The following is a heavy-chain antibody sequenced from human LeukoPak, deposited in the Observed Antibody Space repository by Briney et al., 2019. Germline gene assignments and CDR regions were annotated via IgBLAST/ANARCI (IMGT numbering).Heavy chain of an antibody. J-gene: IGHJ4*02. CDR2: ISRSSETI. V-gene: IGHV3-48*04. CDR1: GFTFSSSS. D-gene: IGHD3-10*01. Sequence: GGSLRLSCAASGFTFSSSSMNWVRQAPGKGLEWVSYISRSSETIYYADSVKGRFTISRDNAKNSLYLQMNSLRAEDTAVYYCARDVYYGSGSPTVDYWGQGTLVTVSS. CDR3: ARDVYYGSGSPTVDY.